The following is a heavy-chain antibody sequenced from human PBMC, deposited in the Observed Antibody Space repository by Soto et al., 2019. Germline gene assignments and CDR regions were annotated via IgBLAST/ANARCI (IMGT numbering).Heavy chain of an antibody. D-gene: IGHD5-12*01. CDR1: GFTFSSYA. Sequence: GGSLRLSCAASGFTFSSYAMSWVRQAPGKGLEWVSAISGSGGSTYYADSVKGRFTISRDNSKNTLYLQMNSLRAEDTAVYYCTRQEYSGYDPYYYYGMDVWGQGTTVTVSS. CDR3: TRQEYSGYDPYYYYGMDV. J-gene: IGHJ6*02. CDR2: ISGSGGST. V-gene: IGHV3-23*01.